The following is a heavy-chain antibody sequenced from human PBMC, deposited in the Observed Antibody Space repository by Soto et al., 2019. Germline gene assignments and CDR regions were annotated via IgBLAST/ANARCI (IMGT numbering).Heavy chain of an antibody. Sequence: QITLKESGPTLVKPTQTLTLTCTFSGFSLSTSGVGVGWIRQPPGKALEWLALIYWDDDKRYSPSLKSRLTIXKXXSKNQVVLTMTNMDPVDTATYYCVHSFYSNSWVNYWGQGTLVTVSS. CDR2: IYWDDDK. CDR1: GFSLSTSGVG. D-gene: IGHD6-13*01. V-gene: IGHV2-5*02. J-gene: IGHJ4*02. CDR3: VHSFYSNSWVNY.